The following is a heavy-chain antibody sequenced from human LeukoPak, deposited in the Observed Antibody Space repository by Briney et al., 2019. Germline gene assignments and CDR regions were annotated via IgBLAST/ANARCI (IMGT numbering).Heavy chain of an antibody. Sequence: SETLSLTCAVYGGSFSGYYWSWIRQPPGKGLEWIGEINHSGSTNYNPSLKSRVTLSVDTSKNQFSLKLSSVTAADTAVYYCARGSFGRYDYVWGSYRYQYYFDYWGQGTLVTVPS. CDR3: ARGSFGRYDYVWGSYRYQYYFDY. CDR2: INHSGST. V-gene: IGHV4-34*01. D-gene: IGHD3-16*02. CDR1: GGSFSGYY. J-gene: IGHJ4*02.